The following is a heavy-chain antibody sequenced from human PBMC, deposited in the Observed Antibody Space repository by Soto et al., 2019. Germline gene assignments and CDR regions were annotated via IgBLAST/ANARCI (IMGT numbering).Heavy chain of an antibody. V-gene: IGHV4-4*07. D-gene: IGHD6-13*01. CDR3: ASESKIEQQLGN. Sequence: SETLSLTCTVSGGSIISYYWSWIRQPAGKGLEWIGRIYTSGSTNYNPSLKSRVTMSVDTSKNQFSLKLSSVTAADTAVYYCASESKIEQQLGNWGQGTLVTVSS. CDR2: IYTSGST. CDR1: GGSIISYY. J-gene: IGHJ4*02.